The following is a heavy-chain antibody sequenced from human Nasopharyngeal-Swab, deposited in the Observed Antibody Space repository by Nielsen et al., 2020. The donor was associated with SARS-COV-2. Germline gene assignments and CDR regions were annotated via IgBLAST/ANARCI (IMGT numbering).Heavy chain of an antibody. CDR2: IRSKANSYAT. V-gene: IGHV3-73*01. J-gene: IGHJ6*03. D-gene: IGHD2-8*01. CDR1: GFTFSGSA. CDR3: AKDKGVTDPLWGHYMDG. Sequence: GESLKISCAASGFTFSGSAIHWVRQASGKGLEWVGRIRSKANSYATAYAASVKGRFTISRDDSKNTLFLQMNSLRAEDTAEYYCAKDKGVTDPLWGHYMDGWGKGTTVTVSS.